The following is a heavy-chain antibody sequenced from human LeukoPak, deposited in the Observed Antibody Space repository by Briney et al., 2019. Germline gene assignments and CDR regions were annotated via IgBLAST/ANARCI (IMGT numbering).Heavy chain of an antibody. V-gene: IGHV4-59*01. CDR1: GGSISSYY. Sequence: SGTLSLTCAVSGGSISSYYWSWIRQPPGKGLEWIGYIYDSGSTNYNPSLKSRVTILVDTSKNQFSLKLTSVTAAGTALYYCARAVLSTKLQNWFDPGGQGTLVTVSS. D-gene: IGHD5-24*01. CDR3: ARAVLSTKLQNWFDP. CDR2: IYDSGST. J-gene: IGHJ5*02.